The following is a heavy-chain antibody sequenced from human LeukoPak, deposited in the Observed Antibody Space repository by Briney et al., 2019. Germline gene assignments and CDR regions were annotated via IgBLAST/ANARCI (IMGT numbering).Heavy chain of an antibody. CDR1: GYSFTSYW. D-gene: IGHD2-2*01. CDR3: ASSGCSSTSCGSKDAFDI. V-gene: IGHV5-51*01. Sequence: GESLKISCKGSGYSFTSYWIGWVRQMPGKGLEWMGIICPGDSDTRYSPSFQGQVTISADKSISTAYLQWSSLKASDTAMYYCASSGCSSTSCGSKDAFDIWGQGTMVTVSS. CDR2: ICPGDSDT. J-gene: IGHJ3*02.